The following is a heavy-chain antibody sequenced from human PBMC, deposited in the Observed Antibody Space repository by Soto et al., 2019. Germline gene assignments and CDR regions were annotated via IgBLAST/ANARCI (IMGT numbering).Heavy chain of an antibody. V-gene: IGHV1-69*13. D-gene: IGHD5-18*01. CDR2: IIPIFGTA. CDR1: GGTFSSYA. Sequence: GASVKVSCKASGGTFSSYAISWVRQAPGQGLEWMGGIIPIFGTANYAQKFQGRVTITADESTSTAYMELSSLRSEDTAVYYCATSISGHSYGPRGGYYNWFDPWDQGTLVTVSS. CDR3: ATSISGHSYGPRGGYYNWFDP. J-gene: IGHJ5*02.